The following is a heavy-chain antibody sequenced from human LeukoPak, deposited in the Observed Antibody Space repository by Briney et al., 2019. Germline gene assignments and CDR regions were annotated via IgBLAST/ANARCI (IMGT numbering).Heavy chain of an antibody. CDR3: ARRGSSGWYGNPNGAFDI. Sequence: GESLKISCKGSGYSFTSYWIGWVRQMPGKGLEWMGIIYPGDSDTRYSPSFQGQVTISADKSISTAYLQWSSLKASDTAMYYCARRGSSGWYGNPNGAFDIWGQGTMVTVSS. CDR1: GYSFTSYW. D-gene: IGHD6-19*01. CDR2: IYPGDSDT. J-gene: IGHJ3*02. V-gene: IGHV5-51*01.